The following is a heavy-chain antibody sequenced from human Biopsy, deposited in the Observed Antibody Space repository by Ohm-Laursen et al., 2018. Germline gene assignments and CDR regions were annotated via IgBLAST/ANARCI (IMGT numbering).Heavy chain of an antibody. Sequence: SETLSLTCEVYGKTFSDYYWSWIRQPPGKGLEWIGQINQSGRTNYNPSLKSRVTISVDTSKNQFSLKVRSVTAADTAVYYCVRGVDYYDPYHYYALGVWGQGTTVTVSS. J-gene: IGHJ6*02. V-gene: IGHV4-34*01. CDR1: GKTFSDYY. CDR3: VRGVDYYDPYHYYALGV. CDR2: INQSGRT. D-gene: IGHD3-22*01.